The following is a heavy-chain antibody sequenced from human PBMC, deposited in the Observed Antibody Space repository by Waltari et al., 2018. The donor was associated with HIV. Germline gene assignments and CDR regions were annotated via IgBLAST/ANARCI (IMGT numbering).Heavy chain of an antibody. V-gene: IGHV3-33*07. CDR2: LWPDGNTR. CDR3: ARQGNTGTYFGGHR. CDR1: GFTPPDSA. J-gene: IGHJ4*02. Sequence: QVHLVESGGPVVQTGKSMRRCCVTDGFTPPDSAMIWFRQTPGAGLQWVAILWPDGNTRFYAPFVRGRFSISRDNTKKTVFLQMRALRADDTGVYFCARQGNTGTYFGGHRWGRGT. D-gene: IGHD3-10*01.